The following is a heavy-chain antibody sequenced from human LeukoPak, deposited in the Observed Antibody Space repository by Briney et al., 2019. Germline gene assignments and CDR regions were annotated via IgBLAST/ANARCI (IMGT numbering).Heavy chain of an antibody. CDR2: IIPIFGTA. CDR3: ARKGTYYYDSSGYSVEYFDL. Sequence: SVKVSXKASGGTFSSYAISWVRQAPGQGLEWMGRIIPIFGTANYAQKFQGRVTITTDESTSTAYMELSSLRSEDTAVYYCARKGTYYYDSSGYSVEYFDLWGRGTLVTVSS. V-gene: IGHV1-69*05. D-gene: IGHD3-22*01. J-gene: IGHJ2*01. CDR1: GGTFSSYA.